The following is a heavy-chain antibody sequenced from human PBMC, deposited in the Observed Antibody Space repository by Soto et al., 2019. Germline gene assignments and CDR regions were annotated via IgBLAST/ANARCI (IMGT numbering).Heavy chain of an antibody. CDR2: VGYDGSNK. CDR1: GFTFRSYG. Sequence: QVQLVESGGGVVQPGRSLRLSCAASGFTFRSYGMHGGRQAPGKGLEWVAVVGYDGSNKYYADAVKGRFTISRDNAMNTLYLQMTSMRAEETAVYYCARDRRSMPTVFLHYGMDVWGQGTKVTVSS. J-gene: IGHJ6*02. V-gene: IGHV3-33*01. D-gene: IGHD4-4*01. CDR3: ARDRRSMPTVFLHYGMDV.